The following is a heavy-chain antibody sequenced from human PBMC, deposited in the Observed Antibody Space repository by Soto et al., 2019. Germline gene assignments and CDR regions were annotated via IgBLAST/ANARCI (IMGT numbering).Heavy chain of an antibody. V-gene: IGHV3-7*05. CDR2: IKEDGSVK. Sequence: EVQLVESGGDLVQPGGSLRLSCAASGFTFSSLWMTWVRQAPGKGLECVANIKEDGSVKYYVDSVKGRFTISRDNAKNPLYLQMVGLRAEDTAVYYCARATRSPDFRGQGTLVTVSS. J-gene: IGHJ4*02. CDR1: GFTFSSLW. CDR3: ARATRSPDF.